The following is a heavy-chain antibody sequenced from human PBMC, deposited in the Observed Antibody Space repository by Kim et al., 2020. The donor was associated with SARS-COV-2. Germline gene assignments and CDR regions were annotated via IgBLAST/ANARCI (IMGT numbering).Heavy chain of an antibody. J-gene: IGHJ3*02. CDR1: GGSISSYY. V-gene: IGHV4-59*08. CDR3: ARPSLRYCGGDCYLGGGAFDI. D-gene: IGHD2-21*02. CDR2: IYYSGST. Sequence: SETLSLTCTVSGGSISSYYWSWIRQPPGKGLEWIGYIYYSGSTNYNPSLKSRVTISVDTSKNQFSLKLSSVTAADTAVYYCARPSLRYCGGDCYLGGGAFDIWGQGTMVTVSS.